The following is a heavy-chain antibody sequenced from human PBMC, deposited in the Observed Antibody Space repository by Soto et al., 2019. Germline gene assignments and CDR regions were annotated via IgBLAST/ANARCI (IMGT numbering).Heavy chain of an antibody. D-gene: IGHD2-2*01. J-gene: IGHJ5*02. Sequence: PGGSLRLSCAASGFTFSSYSMNWVRQAPGKGLEWVSSISSSSSYIYYADSVKGRFTISRDNAKNSLYLQMNSLRAEDTAVYYCARGPRLPAAINWFDPWGQGTLVTVSS. CDR2: ISSSSSYI. CDR1: GFTFSSYS. V-gene: IGHV3-21*01. CDR3: ARGPRLPAAINWFDP.